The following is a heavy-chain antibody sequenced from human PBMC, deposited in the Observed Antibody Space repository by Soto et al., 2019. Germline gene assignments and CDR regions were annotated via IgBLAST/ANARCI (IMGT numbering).Heavy chain of an antibody. CDR2: ISGSGGST. D-gene: IGHD3-22*01. V-gene: IGHV3-23*01. J-gene: IGHJ4*02. CDR1: GFTFSSYA. Sequence: EVQLLESGGGLVQPGGSLRLSCAASGFTFSSYAMNWVRQAPGKRLEWVSAISGSGGSTYYADSVKGRFTISRDNSKNTLYLQMSSLRAEDTAVYYCAKAVIPNRYYFDYWGQGTLVTVSS. CDR3: AKAVIPNRYYFDY.